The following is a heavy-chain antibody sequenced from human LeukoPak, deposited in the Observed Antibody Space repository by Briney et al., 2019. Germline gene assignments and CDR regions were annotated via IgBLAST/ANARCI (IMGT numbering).Heavy chain of an antibody. J-gene: IGHJ3*02. CDR1: GGSISNNY. V-gene: IGHV4-59*01. Sequence: SETLSLTCTVSGGSISNNYWNWHWIRQPQGRGLEWIGYIYYSGSTNYNPSLRSRVTIAVDKSNNQVSLKLSSVTAADTAMYYWAREKSGPTAHLDVFDNWGQGTKGTVSS. CDR2: IYYSGST. CDR3: AREKSGPTAHLDVFDN.